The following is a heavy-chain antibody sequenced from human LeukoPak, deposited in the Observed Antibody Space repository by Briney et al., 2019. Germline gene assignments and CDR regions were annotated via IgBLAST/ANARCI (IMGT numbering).Heavy chain of an antibody. V-gene: IGHV1-8*03. D-gene: IGHD2-2*02. J-gene: IGHJ3*02. CDR1: GYTFTSYD. CDR3: ARQLYLDAFDI. Sequence: GASVKVSCKASGYTFTSYDINWVRQATGQGLEWMGWMNPNSGNTGYAQKFQGRVAITRNTSISTAYMELSSLRSDDTAVYYCARQLYLDAFDIWGQGTMVTVSS. CDR2: MNPNSGNT.